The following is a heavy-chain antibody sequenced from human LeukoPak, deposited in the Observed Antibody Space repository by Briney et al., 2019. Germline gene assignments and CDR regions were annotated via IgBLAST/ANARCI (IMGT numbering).Heavy chain of an antibody. D-gene: IGHD3-22*01. Sequence: PSETLSLTCTVSGGSISSSSYYWGWIRQPPGKGLEWIGSIYYSGSTYYNPSLKSRVTISVDTSKNQFSLKLSSVTAADTAVYYCARQNYDSRGYYYWGQGTLVTVSS. V-gene: IGHV4-39*01. CDR3: ARQNYDSRGYYY. CDR2: IYYSGST. CDR1: GGSISSSSYY. J-gene: IGHJ4*02.